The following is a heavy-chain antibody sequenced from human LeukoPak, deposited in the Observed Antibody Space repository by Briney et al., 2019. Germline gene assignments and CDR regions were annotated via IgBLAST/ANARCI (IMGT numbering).Heavy chain of an antibody. CDR2: INWNGGST. J-gene: IGHJ4*02. CDR3: ARAGGSSWYPDFDY. V-gene: IGHV3-20*04. Sequence: GGSLRLSCAASGFTFSSYSMNWVRQAPGKGLEWVSGINWNGGSTGYADSVKGRFTISRDNAKNSLYLQMNSLRAEDTAVYYCARAGGSSWYPDFDYWGQGTLVTVSS. D-gene: IGHD6-13*01. CDR1: GFTFSSYS.